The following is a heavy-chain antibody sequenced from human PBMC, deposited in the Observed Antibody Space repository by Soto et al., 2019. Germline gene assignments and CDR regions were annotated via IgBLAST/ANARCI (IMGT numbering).Heavy chain of an antibody. J-gene: IGHJ5*02. CDR2: IYHSGST. Sequence: PPETLPDTYAVSGYSISSGYYWGWIRQPPGKGLEWIGSIYHSGSTYYNPSLKSRVTISVDTSKNQFSLKLSSVTAADTAVYYCAREGYRVGCSGGSCYRFAPWGQGTLVTVS. V-gene: IGHV4-38-2*02. CDR1: GYSISSGYY. D-gene: IGHD2-15*01. CDR3: AREGYRVGCSGGSCYRFAP.